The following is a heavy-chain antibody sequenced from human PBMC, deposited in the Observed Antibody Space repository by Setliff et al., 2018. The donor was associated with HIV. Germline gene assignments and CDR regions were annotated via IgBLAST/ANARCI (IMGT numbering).Heavy chain of an antibody. CDR2: INPAGNPT. J-gene: IGHJ6*03. Sequence: GASVKVSCKASGYTFTSDYIHWVRQAPGQGLEWMGIINPAGNPTSYAQKFQGRLTITADTSTDTAYMELSRLRSDDTAVYYCARGVQSPPHYSYYYMDVWGEGTTVTVSS. V-gene: IGHV1-46*01. CDR1: GYTFTSDY. D-gene: IGHD3-3*01. CDR3: ARGVQSPPHYSYYYMDV.